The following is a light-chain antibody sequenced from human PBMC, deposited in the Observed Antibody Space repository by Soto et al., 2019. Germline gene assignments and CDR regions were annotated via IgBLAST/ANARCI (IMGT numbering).Light chain of an antibody. J-gene: IGLJ1*01. V-gene: IGLV1-36*01. CDR3: AAWDDSLNGRV. CDR2: YDD. Sequence: QSVLTQPPSASEAPRQRVTISCSGSSSNIGNNAVRWYQQLPGKAPKLLIYYDDLLPSGVSDRFSGSKSGTSASLVISGLQSEDEADYYCAAWDDSLNGRVFGTGTKLTVL. CDR1: SSNIGNNA.